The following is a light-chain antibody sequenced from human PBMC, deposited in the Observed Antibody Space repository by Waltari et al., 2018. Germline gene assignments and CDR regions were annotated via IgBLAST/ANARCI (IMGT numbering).Light chain of an antibody. V-gene: IGKV1-16*02. CDR2: AAS. J-gene: IGKJ2*01. Sequence: DIQMTQSPSSLSASVGDRVTITCRASQDINIYLAWFQQRPGEAPKSLIYAASSLLSGVPSKFSGSGSGTDFTLTISSLQPEDFATYYCQQYIAYPYTFGQGTKLEI. CDR1: QDINIY. CDR3: QQYIAYPYT.